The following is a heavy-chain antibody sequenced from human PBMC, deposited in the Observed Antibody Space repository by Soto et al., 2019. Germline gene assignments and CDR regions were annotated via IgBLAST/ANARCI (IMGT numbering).Heavy chain of an antibody. J-gene: IGHJ6*02. V-gene: IGHV4-34*01. CDR1: GGSFSGYY. CDR3: ARRHTAMVNYYYYGMDV. Sequence: SETLSLTCAVYGGSFSGYYWSWIRQPPGKGLEWIGEINHSGSTNYNPSLKSRVTISVDTSKNQFSLRLSSVTAADTAVYYCARRHTAMVNYYYYGMDVWGQGTTVTVSS. CDR2: INHSGST. D-gene: IGHD5-18*01.